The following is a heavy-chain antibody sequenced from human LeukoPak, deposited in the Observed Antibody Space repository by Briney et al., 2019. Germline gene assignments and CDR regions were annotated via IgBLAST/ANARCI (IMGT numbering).Heavy chain of an antibody. J-gene: IGHJ6*03. Sequence: ASVKVSCKASGYTFTGYYMHWVRQAPGQGLEWMGWINPNSGGTNYAQKFQGRVTMTRDTSISTAYMELSRLRSDDTAVYYCARVGWGAVAGRENHYAYYYMDVWGAGTTVTISS. CDR1: GYTFTGYY. V-gene: IGHV1-2*02. D-gene: IGHD6-19*01. CDR3: ARVGWGAVAGRENHYAYYYMDV. CDR2: INPNSGGT.